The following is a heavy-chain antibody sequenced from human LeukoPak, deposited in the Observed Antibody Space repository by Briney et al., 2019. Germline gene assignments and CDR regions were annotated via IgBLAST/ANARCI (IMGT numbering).Heavy chain of an antibody. V-gene: IGHV1-58*02. CDR3: AAQRGASLHDFWSTRLFDP. CDR1: GFTFTTCG. J-gene: IGHJ5*02. D-gene: IGHD3-3*01. CDR2: IVVGAGNT. Sequence: GASVKVSCKASGFTFTTCGIQWVRQARGQRLEWIGWIVVGAGNTYYSQRFQERVTITRDMSTSTAYMELSSLRSDDTAVYYCAAQRGASLHDFWSTRLFDPWGQGTLVSVSS.